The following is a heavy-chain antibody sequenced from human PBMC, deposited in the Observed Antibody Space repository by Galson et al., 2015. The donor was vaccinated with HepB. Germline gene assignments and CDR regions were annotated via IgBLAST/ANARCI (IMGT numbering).Heavy chain of an antibody. CDR1: GFTFSSYS. J-gene: IGHJ3*02. CDR2: ISSSSSYI. CDR3: ARDRSISWSDAFDI. D-gene: IGHD6-6*01. Sequence: SLRLSCAASGFTFSSYSMNWVRQAPGKGLEWVSSISSSSSYIYYADSVKGRFTISRDNAKNSLYLQMNSLRAEDTAVYYCARDRSISWSDAFDIWGQGTMVTVSS. V-gene: IGHV3-21*01.